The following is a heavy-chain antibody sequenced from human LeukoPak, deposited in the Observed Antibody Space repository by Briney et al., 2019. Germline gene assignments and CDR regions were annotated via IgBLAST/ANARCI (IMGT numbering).Heavy chain of an antibody. CDR1: GGSISSGGYY. D-gene: IGHD5-12*01. J-gene: IGHJ4*02. CDR2: IYYSGST. V-gene: IGHV4-61*08. Sequence: ETLSLTCTVSGGSISSGGYYWSWIRQHPGKGLEWIGYIYYSGSTNYNPSLKSRVTISVDTSKNQFSLRLSSVTAADTAVYYCARGGASSRWLNSWGQGTLVTVSS. CDR3: ARGGASSRWLNS.